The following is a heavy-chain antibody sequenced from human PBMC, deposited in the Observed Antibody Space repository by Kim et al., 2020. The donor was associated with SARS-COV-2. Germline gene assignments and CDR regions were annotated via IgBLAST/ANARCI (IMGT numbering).Heavy chain of an antibody. CDR3: ANSLGRWQTPSDY. CDR2: ISYDGSNK. V-gene: IGHV3-30*18. CDR1: GFTFSSYG. J-gene: IGHJ4*02. Sequence: GGSLRLSCAASGFTFSSYGMHWVRQAPGKGLEWVAVISYDGSNKYYADSVKGRFTISRDNSKNTLYLQMNSLRAEDTAVYYCANSLGRWQTPSDYWGQGTLVTVSS. D-gene: IGHD3-16*01.